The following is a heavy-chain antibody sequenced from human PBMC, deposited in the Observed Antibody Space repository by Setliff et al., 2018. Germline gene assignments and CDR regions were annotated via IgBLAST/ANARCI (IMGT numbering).Heavy chain of an antibody. D-gene: IGHD3-3*01. Sequence: ASVKVSCKASGYTLTNYYMHWVRQAPGQGLEWMGIINPSGGLTRYAQKFQGGVTMTRDTTTSTVYMEVSSLRSGDTAVYYCARDRYYNSWSGTSITAPHDAFDIWGQGTMVTVS. CDR1: GYTLTNYY. CDR3: ARDRYYNSWSGTSITAPHDAFDI. CDR2: INPSGGLT. V-gene: IGHV1-46*03. J-gene: IGHJ3*02.